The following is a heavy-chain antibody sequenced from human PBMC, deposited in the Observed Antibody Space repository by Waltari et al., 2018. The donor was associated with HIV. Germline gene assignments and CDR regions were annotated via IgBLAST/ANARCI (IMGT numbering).Heavy chain of an antibody. J-gene: IGHJ3*02. CDR3: ARGCGDVGYAFDI. CDR2: INHSGST. V-gene: IGHV4-34*01. D-gene: IGHD4-17*01. Sequence: QVQFQQWGAGLLKPSETLSLTCAVYGGYFSTHYWPWIRQPPGKGLGWMGEINHSGSTNYNPSLKSRVTISVDTSKNQFSLKLSSVTAADTAVYYCARGCGDVGYAFDIWGQGTMVTVSS. CDR1: GGYFSTHY.